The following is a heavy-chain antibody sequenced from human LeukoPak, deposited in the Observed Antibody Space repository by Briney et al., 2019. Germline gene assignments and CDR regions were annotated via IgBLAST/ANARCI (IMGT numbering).Heavy chain of an antibody. Sequence: ASVKVSCKASGYTFTGYYMHWVRQAPGQGLEWMGWINPNSGGTNYAQKFQGWVTMTRDTSISTAYMELSRLRSDDTAVYYCAREGDYGGLNAFDIWGQGTMVTVSS. CDR3: AREGDYGGLNAFDI. CDR2: INPNSGGT. D-gene: IGHD4-23*01. V-gene: IGHV1-2*04. J-gene: IGHJ3*02. CDR1: GYTFTGYY.